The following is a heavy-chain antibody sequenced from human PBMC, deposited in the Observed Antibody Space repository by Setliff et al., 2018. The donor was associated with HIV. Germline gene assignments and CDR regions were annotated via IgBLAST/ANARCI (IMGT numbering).Heavy chain of an antibody. D-gene: IGHD2-21*02. CDR1: GDSISSDFY. CDR2: IYHSGNT. J-gene: IGHJ3*02. Sequence: PSETLSLTCTVSGDSISSDFYWGWIRQPPGKGLEWIGSIYHSGNTYYMPSRRSRVTISVDMSKNQFSLNLNSVTAADTAVYYCARGQGCGGGCHYAFEMWGQGTMVTVS. V-gene: IGHV4-38-2*02. CDR3: ARGQGCGGGCHYAFEM.